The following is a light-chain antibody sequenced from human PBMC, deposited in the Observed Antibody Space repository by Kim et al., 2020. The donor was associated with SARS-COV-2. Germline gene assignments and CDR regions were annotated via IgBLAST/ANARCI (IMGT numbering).Light chain of an antibody. J-gene: IGKJ1*01. CDR2: KAS. V-gene: IGKV1-5*03. CDR1: QSISSW. CDR3: QQYHGFPWT. Sequence: DIQMTQSPSTLSASVGDRVTITCRASQSISSWLAWYQQKPGKAPKLLIYKASSLESGVPSRFSGSGSGTEFTLTISSLQPDDFATYYCQQYHGFPWTFGQGTKVDI.